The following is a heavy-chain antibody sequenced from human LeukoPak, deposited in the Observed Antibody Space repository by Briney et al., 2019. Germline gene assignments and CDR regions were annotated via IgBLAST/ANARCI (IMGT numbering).Heavy chain of an antibody. J-gene: IGHJ3*02. CDR2: IYNSGNT. CDR1: GGSISGYY. V-gene: IGHV4-59*01. Sequence: SETLSLTCTVSGGSISGYYWSWIRQPPGEGLEWIGYIYNSGNTNYNPSLKSRVTISVDTSTNQFSLKLTSVTAADTAVYYCARFRAFDIWGRGTLVTVSS. CDR3: ARFRAFDI.